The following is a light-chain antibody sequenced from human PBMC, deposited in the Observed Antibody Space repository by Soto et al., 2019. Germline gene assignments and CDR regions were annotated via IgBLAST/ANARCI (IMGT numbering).Light chain of an antibody. CDR1: KTDIGNYNL. J-gene: IGLJ2*01. Sequence: QSVLTQPASVSGSPGQSITISCTGTKTDIGNYNLVSWYQRHPDKAPKLIIYEDTKRPSGISNRFSGSKSGNTASLTVSGLQAEDEADYYCSSYAGSTLVVFGGGTKLTVL. V-gene: IGLV2-14*02. CDR2: EDT. CDR3: SSYAGSTLVV.